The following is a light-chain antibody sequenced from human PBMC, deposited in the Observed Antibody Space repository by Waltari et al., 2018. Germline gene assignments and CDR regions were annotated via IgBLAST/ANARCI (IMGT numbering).Light chain of an antibody. V-gene: IGLV4-69*01. CDR2: VNSDGSH. CDR3: QTGGHGTWV. Sequence: QLVLTQSPSASASLGASVKLTCTLSSGHTSNIVACLQQQPEKCPRYLMKVNSDGSHSKWDEIAERFSGSSSGGGRYLTISSLQSEDEADYYCQTGGHGTWVFGGGTKLTVL. CDR1: SGHTSNI. J-gene: IGLJ3*02.